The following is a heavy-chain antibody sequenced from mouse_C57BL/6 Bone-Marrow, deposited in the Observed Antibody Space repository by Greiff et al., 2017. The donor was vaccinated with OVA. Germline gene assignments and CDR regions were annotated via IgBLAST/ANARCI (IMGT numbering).Heavy chain of an antibody. D-gene: IGHD3-2*02. CDR3: ARGNSSGYPLFFDY. Sequence: VQLQQSGPELVKPGASVKISCKASGYSFTDYNMNWVKQSNGKSLEWIGVINPNYGTTSYNQKFKGKATLTVDQSSSTAYMQLNSLTSEDSADDYCARGNSSGYPLFFDYWGQGTTLTVSS. CDR2: INPNYGTT. CDR1: GYSFTDYN. J-gene: IGHJ2*01. V-gene: IGHV1-39*01.